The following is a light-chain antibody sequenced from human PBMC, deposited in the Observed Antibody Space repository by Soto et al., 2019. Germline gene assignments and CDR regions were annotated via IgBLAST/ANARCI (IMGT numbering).Light chain of an antibody. CDR2: GVS. CDR3: QQYNNWPPIT. CDR1: QSVSSK. Sequence: DIVMTQTPLSLSVTPGQPASISCKFSQSVSSKLAWFQQKPGQAPSLLIYGVSTRATGVPVRFSGSGSGTEFTLTISSPQSEDFAVYYCQQYNNWPPITFGQGTRLEIK. V-gene: IGKV3-15*01. J-gene: IGKJ5*01.